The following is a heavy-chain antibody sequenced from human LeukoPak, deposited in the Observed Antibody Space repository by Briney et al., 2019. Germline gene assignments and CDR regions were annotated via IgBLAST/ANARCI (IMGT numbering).Heavy chain of an antibody. Sequence: PGGSLRLSCAASGFTFSKYWMHWVRQAPGKGLVWVSRIKSDGSTTNYADSVKGRFTISRDNSKNTLYLQMNSLRAEDTAVYYCARVEYNWNDVSFDYWGQGTLVTVSS. J-gene: IGHJ4*02. CDR3: ARVEYNWNDVSFDY. CDR2: IKSDGSTT. D-gene: IGHD1-1*01. V-gene: IGHV3-74*01. CDR1: GFTFSKYW.